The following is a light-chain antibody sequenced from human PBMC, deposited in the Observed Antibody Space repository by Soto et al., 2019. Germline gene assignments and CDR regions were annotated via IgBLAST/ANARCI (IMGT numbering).Light chain of an antibody. CDR2: DAS. V-gene: IGKV3-20*01. CDR1: QSVSGY. CDR3: QQYGSSPLT. J-gene: IGKJ4*01. Sequence: EIVLTQSPGTLSLSVGERATLSCRASQSVSGYLAWYQQTPGQAPRLLIYDASNRATGIPDRFSGSGSGTDFTLTINRLEPEDFTVYYCQQYGSSPLTFGGGTKVDI.